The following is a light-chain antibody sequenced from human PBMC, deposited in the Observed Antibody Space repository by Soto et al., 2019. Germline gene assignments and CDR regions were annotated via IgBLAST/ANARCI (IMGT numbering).Light chain of an antibody. J-gene: IGLJ1*01. V-gene: IGLV1-47*01. CDR3: AAWDESLNGHV. CDR2: RNN. Sequence: QSVLTQPPSASGTPGQRVTISCSGSSSNIGSNYVYWYQQLPGTAPKLLIYRNNQRPSGVPDRFSGSKSGTSASLAISGLQSEDEADYYCAAWDESLNGHVFGTGTKVTVL. CDR1: SSNIGSNY.